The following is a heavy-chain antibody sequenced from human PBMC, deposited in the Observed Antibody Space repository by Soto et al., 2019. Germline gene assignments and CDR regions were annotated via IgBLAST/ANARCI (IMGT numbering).Heavy chain of an antibody. D-gene: IGHD2-2*01. V-gene: IGHV4-31*03. CDR3: ASIGYCSSTSCPGNYYYYGMDV. J-gene: IGHJ6*02. CDR2: IYYSGST. CDR1: GGSISSGGYY. Sequence: SETLSLTCTVSGGSISSGGYYWSWIRQHPGKGLEWIGYIYYSGSTYYNPSLQSRVTISVDTSKNQFSLKLSSVTAADTAVYYCASIGYCSSTSCPGNYYYYGMDVWGQGTTVTVSS.